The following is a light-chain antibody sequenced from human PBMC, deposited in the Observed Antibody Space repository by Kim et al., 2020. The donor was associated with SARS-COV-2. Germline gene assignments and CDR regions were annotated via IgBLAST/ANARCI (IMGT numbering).Light chain of an antibody. V-gene: IGKV4-1*01. Sequence: MANIKCESGQIVLSRYNNKHSLAWYQQQPGPPPPPLIYWASPRESGVPDRFSAHGSGPAFTLPVRSLQTEDVAVYSCQQYYSTPYSFGQGPNLEI. J-gene: IGKJ2*03. CDR1: QIVLSRYNNKHS. CDR2: WAS. CDR3: QQYYSTPYS.